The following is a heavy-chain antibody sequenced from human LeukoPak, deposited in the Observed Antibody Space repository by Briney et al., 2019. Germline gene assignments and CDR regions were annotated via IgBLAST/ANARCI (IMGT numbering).Heavy chain of an antibody. CDR1: GFTFSSYW. CDR3: ASSGFYVGNDAFDI. V-gene: IGHV3-7*03. CDR2: IKEDGSEK. J-gene: IGHJ3*02. D-gene: IGHD1-26*01. Sequence: PGGSLRLSCAASGFTFSSYWMNWVRQAPGKGLEWVANIKEDGSEKYYVDSVKGRFTISRDNAKNSLHLQMNSLRAEDTAVYYCASSGFYVGNDAFDIWGQGTMVTVSS.